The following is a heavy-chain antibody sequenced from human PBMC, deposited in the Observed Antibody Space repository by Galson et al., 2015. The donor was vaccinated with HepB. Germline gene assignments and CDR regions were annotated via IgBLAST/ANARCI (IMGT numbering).Heavy chain of an antibody. CDR3: AKARSGSGYDGLDI. J-gene: IGHJ3*02. V-gene: IGHV3-23*01. Sequence: SLRLSCAASGFTFSSYAMSWVRQAPGKGLEWVSTITDDGVTTYYADSMKGRFTISRDIFKNTLSLQMNSLSAEDTAVYYCAKARSGSGYDGLDIWGQGTMVTVS. D-gene: IGHD6-25*01. CDR1: GFTFSSYA. CDR2: ITDDGVTT.